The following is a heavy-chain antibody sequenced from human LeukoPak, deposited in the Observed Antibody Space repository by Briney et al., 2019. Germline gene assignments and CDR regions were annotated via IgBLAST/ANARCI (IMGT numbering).Heavy chain of an antibody. CDR3: ARGAVYYYDSSGSFDY. Sequence: GASVKVSCKASGYTFTGYYMHWARQAPGQGLEWMGWINPNSGGTNYAQKFQGRVTMTRDTSISTAYMELSRLRSDDTAVYYCARGAVYYYDSSGSFDYWGQGTLVTVSS. V-gene: IGHV1-2*02. CDR1: GYTFTGYY. CDR2: INPNSGGT. D-gene: IGHD3-22*01. J-gene: IGHJ4*02.